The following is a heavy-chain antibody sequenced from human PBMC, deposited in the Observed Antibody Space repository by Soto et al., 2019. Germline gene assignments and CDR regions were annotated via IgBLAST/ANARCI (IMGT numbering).Heavy chain of an antibody. CDR1: GFTVSSNY. CDR3: ARNGDSSDYRGWFDP. CDR2: IYNGGTT. Sequence: EVQLVESGGGLVQPGGSLRLSCAASGFTVSSNYMSWVRQAPGKGLEWVSVIYNGGTTYYADSVKGRFTITRDNSKNTLYLQINSLRAENTAVYYCARNGDSSDYRGWFDPWGQGTLVTVSS. J-gene: IGHJ5*02. D-gene: IGHD3-22*01. V-gene: IGHV3-66*01.